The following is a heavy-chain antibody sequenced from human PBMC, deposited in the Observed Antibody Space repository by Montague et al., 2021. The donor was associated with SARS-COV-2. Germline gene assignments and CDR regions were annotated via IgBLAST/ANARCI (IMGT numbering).Heavy chain of an antibody. CDR2: TYYSGST. Sequence: SETLSLTCSVSGASMRSYYWTWVRQSPEKGLQWLGYTYYSGSTSYYPSLKSRLTMTVDTSKNQFTLRLMSVTAADSAVYYCARVEGGIGGITHFDYWGQGSPVTVSS. V-gene: IGHV4-59*13. J-gene: IGHJ4*02. CDR3: ARVEGGIGGITHFDY. D-gene: IGHD3-10*01. CDR1: GASMRSYY.